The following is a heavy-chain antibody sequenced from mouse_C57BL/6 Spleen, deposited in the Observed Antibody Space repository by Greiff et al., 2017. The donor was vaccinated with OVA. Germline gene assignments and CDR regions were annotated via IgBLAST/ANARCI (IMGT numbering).Heavy chain of an antibody. V-gene: IGHV8-12*01. CDR2: FYWDDDN. CDR3: ARMGSMVTTDY. Sequence: QVQLKESGPGILQSSQTLSLTCSFSGFSLSTSGMGVSWICQPSGKGLEWLAHFYWDDDNRYNPSLKSRLTISKDTSRNQVVLTITSVDTADTATYYCARMGSMVTTDYWGQGTTLTVSS. D-gene: IGHD2-2*01. CDR1: GFSLSTSGMG. J-gene: IGHJ2*01.